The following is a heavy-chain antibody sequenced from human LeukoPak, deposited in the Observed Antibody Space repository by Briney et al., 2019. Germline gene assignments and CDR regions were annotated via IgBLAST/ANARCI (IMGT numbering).Heavy chain of an antibody. D-gene: IGHD5-18*01. V-gene: IGHV4-38-2*02. CDR3: ARSGYSYGYGDY. J-gene: IGHJ4*02. CDR2: IHHSGST. Sequence: PSETLSLTCTVSGYSISSGYYWGWIRPPPGKGLEWIGNIHHSGSTYYNPSLKGRVTISVDTSKNQFSLRLSSVTAADTAVYYCARSGYSYGYGDYWGRGTLVTVSS. CDR1: GYSISSGYY.